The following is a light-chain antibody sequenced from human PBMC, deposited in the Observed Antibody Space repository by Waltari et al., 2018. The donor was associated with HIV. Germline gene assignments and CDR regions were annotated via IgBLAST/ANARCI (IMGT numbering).Light chain of an antibody. CDR1: ISNSGSNS. CDR3: ATWDDTLSGPV. V-gene: IGLV1-44*01. CDR2: SNN. Sequence: QSVLTQPTSASGTPGQKITISCSGNISNSGSNSVHWYQQFSGAAPKLLIFSNNQHPSGVPARSSGSKSGSAASLAISGLHSDDEAIYHCATWDDTLSGPVFGGGTKLTVL. J-gene: IGLJ3*02.